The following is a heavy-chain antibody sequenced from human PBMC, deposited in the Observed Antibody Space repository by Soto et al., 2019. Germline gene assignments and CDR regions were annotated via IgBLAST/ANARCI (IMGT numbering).Heavy chain of an antibody. Sequence: SVKVSCKASGGTFSSYAISWVLQAPGQGLEWMGGIIPIFGTANYAQKFQGRVTITADESTSTAYMELSSLRSEDTAVYYCARGPIRITMVRGVITHFDYWGRGTLVTVSS. V-gene: IGHV1-69*13. D-gene: IGHD3-10*01. CDR3: ARGPIRITMVRGVITHFDY. CDR2: IIPIFGTA. CDR1: GGTFSSYA. J-gene: IGHJ4*02.